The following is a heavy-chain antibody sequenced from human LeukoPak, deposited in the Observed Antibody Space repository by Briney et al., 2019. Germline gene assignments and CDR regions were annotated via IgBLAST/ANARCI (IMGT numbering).Heavy chain of an antibody. CDR3: AKDPLGFCTRATCRYLDS. V-gene: IGHV3-30*02. Sequence: PGGSLRLSCAASGFTLRNYGMHWVRQAPGKGLEWVAFIWYDGSNKYYVDSVKGRFTISRDNSENTLFLQMSSLRTEDTAVYYCAKDPLGFCTRATCRYLDSWGQGTLVTVSS. J-gene: IGHJ4*02. D-gene: IGHD2-8*01. CDR2: IWYDGSNK. CDR1: GFTLRNYG.